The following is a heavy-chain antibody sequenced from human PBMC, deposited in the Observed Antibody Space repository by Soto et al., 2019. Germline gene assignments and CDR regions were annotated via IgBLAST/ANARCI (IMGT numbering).Heavy chain of an antibody. V-gene: IGHV1-18*01. Sequence: QVQLVQSGTEVKKPGASVKVSCKASGYTFTSYGISWVRQAPGQGLEWMGWISAYNGNTNYAQKLQGRVTMTTDTSTSTAYMELRSLRSDDTAVYYCARKAVIPPGYYYYGMDVWGQGTTVTVSS. J-gene: IGHJ6*02. D-gene: IGHD2-21*01. CDR2: ISAYNGNT. CDR3: ARKAVIPPGYYYYGMDV. CDR1: GYTFTSYG.